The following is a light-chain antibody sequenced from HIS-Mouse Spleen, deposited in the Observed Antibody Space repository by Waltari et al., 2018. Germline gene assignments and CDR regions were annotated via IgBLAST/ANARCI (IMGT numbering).Light chain of an antibody. CDR2: SND. Sequence: QSVLTQPPSASGTPGQRVTISCSGSSSNIGSNTVNWYQQLPGTAPNLLTHSNDQRPSGVPDRFSGSKSGTSASLAISGLQSEDEADYYCAAWDDSLNGWVFGGGTKLTVL. CDR1: SSNIGSNT. J-gene: IGLJ3*02. V-gene: IGLV1-44*01. CDR3: AAWDDSLNGWV.